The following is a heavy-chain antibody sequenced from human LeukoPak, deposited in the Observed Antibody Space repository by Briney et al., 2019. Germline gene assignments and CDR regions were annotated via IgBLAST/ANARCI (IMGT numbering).Heavy chain of an antibody. V-gene: IGHV4-34*01. CDR1: GGSFSGYY. CDR2: INHSGST. Sequence: PSETLSLTCAVYGGSFSGYYWSWIRQPPGKGLEWIGEINHSGSTNYNPSLKSRVTISVDTSKNQFSLKLSSVTAADTAVYYCARYGGYGSSGYYYFDYWGQGTLVTVSS. J-gene: IGHJ4*02. D-gene: IGHD3-22*01. CDR3: ARYGGYGSSGYYYFDY.